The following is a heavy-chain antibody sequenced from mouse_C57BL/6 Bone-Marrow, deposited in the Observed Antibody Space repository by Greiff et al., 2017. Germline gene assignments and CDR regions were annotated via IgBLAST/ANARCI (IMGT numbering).Heavy chain of an antibody. CDR3: ARKNYYGSSYSAMDY. CDR2: INPSTGGT. CDR1: GYSFTGYY. J-gene: IGHJ4*01. V-gene: IGHV1-42*01. Sequence: VQLQQSGPELVKPGASVKISCKASGYSFTGYYMNWVKQSPEKSLEWIGEINPSTGGTTYNQKFKAKATLTVDKSSSTAYMQLKSLTSEDSAVYYSARKNYYGSSYSAMDYWGQGTSVTVSS. D-gene: IGHD1-1*01.